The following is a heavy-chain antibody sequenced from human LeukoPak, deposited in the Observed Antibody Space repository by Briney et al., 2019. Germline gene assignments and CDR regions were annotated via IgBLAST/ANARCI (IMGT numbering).Heavy chain of an antibody. CDR3: ARDYVGATTDY. J-gene: IGHJ4*02. CDR1: GFTFSSYA. Sequence: GGSLRLSCAASGFTFSSYAMRWVRQAPGKGLEWVAVISYDGSNKYYADSVKGRFTISRDNSKNTLYLQMNSLRAEDTAVYYCARDYVGATTDYWGQGTLVTVSS. CDR2: ISYDGSNK. D-gene: IGHD1-26*01. V-gene: IGHV3-30-3*01.